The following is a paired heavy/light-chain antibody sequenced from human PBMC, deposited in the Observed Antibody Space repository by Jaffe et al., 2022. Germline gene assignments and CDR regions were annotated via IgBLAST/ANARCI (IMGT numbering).Heavy chain of an antibody. J-gene: IGHJ4*02. CDR1: GFPINIGYY. V-gene: IGHV4-38-2*02. D-gene: IGHD2-15*01. Sequence: QVQLQESGPGLVKPSETLSLICNVSGFPINIGYYWGWVRQPPGKGLEWIGNVRTGGSKFDNPSLRSRVSMSLDTAKNQISLKLFSVTAADTAVYFCVRHRHVVVAANAIDFWGQGTLVTVSA. CDR3: VRHRHVVVAANAIDF. CDR2: VRTGGSK.
Light chain of an antibody. J-gene: IGLJ2*01. CDR3: SAYAGSNNVRI. CDR2: DVN. V-gene: IGLV2-8*01. Sequence: QSALTQPPSASGSPGQSVTISCTGTSSDIGAYNYVSWYQQHPGKAPKLIIYDVNKRPSGVPDRFSGSKSGNTASLTVSGLQAEDEADYHCSAYAGSNNVRIFGGGTKLTVL. CDR1: SSDIGAYNY.